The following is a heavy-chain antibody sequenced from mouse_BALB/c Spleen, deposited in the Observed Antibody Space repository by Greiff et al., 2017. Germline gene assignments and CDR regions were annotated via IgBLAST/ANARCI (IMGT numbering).Heavy chain of an antibody. V-gene: IGHV2-2*02. Sequence: QVQLKESGPGLVQPSQSLSITCTVSGFSLTSYGVHWVRQSPGKGLEWLGVIWSGGSTDYNAAFISRLSIGKDNSKSQVFFKMNSLQANDTAIYYCARWGGNYGWFAYWGQGTLVTVSA. CDR2: IWSGGST. CDR3: ARWGGNYGWFAY. CDR1: GFSLTSYG. D-gene: IGHD2-1*01. J-gene: IGHJ3*01.